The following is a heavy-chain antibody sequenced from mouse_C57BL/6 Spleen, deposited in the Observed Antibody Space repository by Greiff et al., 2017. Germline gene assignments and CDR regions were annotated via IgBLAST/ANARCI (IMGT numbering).Heavy chain of an antibody. J-gene: IGHJ3*01. Sequence: QVQLQQPGAELVMPGASVKLSCKASGYTFTSYWMNWVKQRPGQGLEWIGEIDPSDSYTNYNQKFKGKSTLTVDKSSSTAYMQLSSLPSEDSAVYYCARRETRHGYSSWFAYWGQGTLVTVST. CDR2: IDPSDSYT. CDR3: ARRETRHGYSSWFAY. D-gene: IGHD1-1*01. CDR1: GYTFTSYW. V-gene: IGHV1-69*01.